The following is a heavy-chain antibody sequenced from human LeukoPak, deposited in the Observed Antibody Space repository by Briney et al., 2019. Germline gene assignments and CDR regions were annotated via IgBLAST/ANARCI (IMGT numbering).Heavy chain of an antibody. V-gene: IGHV6-1*01. Sequence: NWIRQSPSRGLEWLGRTYYRSKWYNDYAESMEGRMTISQDTSKNQYSLHLNSVTPDDTAVYYCARDFGTTGWHTFDYWGQGTLVTVSS. J-gene: IGHJ4*02. CDR2: TYYRSKWYN. D-gene: IGHD6-19*01. CDR3: ARDFGTTGWHTFDY.